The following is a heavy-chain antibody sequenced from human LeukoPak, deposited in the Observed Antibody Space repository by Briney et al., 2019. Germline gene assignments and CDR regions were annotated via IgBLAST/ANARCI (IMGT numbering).Heavy chain of an antibody. CDR3: ARASDLARGYYDSSGYT. D-gene: IGHD3-22*01. CDR2: INPNSGGT. Sequence: GASVKVSCKASGYTFTSYAMHWVRQAPGQGLEWMGWINPNSGGTNYAQKFQGRVTMTRDTSISTAYMELSRLRSDDTAVYYCARASDLARGYYDSSGYTWGQGTLVTVSS. J-gene: IGHJ4*02. V-gene: IGHV1-2*02. CDR1: GYTFTSYA.